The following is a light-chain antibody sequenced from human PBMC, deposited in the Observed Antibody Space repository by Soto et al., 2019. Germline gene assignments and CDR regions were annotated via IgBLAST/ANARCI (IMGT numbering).Light chain of an antibody. Sequence: EVAVTQSPGTLSLSPGERATLSCMASQSVTSDYLAWYQQKPGQSPRLLISGASRRATGVPERFSGSGSGTDFTLTISRLAPEDFEVYYCQQYGSSPRTFGQGTKVDIK. CDR3: QQYGSSPRT. CDR2: GAS. J-gene: IGKJ1*01. CDR1: QSVTSDY. V-gene: IGKV3-20*01.